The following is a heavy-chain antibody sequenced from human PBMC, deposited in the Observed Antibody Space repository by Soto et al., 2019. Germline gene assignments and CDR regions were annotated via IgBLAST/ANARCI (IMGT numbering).Heavy chain of an antibody. Sequence: PSETLSLTCTVSGGSFSITSHYWGWIRQPPGKGLEWIAYIYYTGNTNYNPSLKSRLTISVDTSKNQFSLKLSSVTAADTAVYYCARDPPALSAFDIWGQGTMVTVSS. J-gene: IGHJ3*02. V-gene: IGHV4-61*01. CDR1: GGSFSITSHY. CDR2: IYYTGNT. CDR3: ARDPPALSAFDI.